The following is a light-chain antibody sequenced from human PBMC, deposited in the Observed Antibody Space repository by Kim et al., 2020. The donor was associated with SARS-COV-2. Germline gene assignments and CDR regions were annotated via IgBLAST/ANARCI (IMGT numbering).Light chain of an antibody. Sequence: LTPGGSATLCFTARHSHSSSFLAGYQQRPGRAPRLLIYAASSRATGIPNRFSGSGSGTNFTLTITSLEPEDFAVYYCQEYVSSHILGQGTKLEIK. J-gene: IGKJ2*01. V-gene: IGKV3-20*01. CDR1: HSHSSSF. CDR2: AAS. CDR3: QEYVSSHI.